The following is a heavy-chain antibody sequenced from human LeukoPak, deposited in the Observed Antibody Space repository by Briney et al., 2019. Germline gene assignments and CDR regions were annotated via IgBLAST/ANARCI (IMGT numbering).Heavy chain of an antibody. V-gene: IGHV3-30*03. D-gene: IGHD2-21*01. J-gene: IGHJ4*02. CDR1: GFTFSSYG. CDR2: ISYDGSNK. Sequence: GGSLRLSCAASGFTFSSYGMHWVRQAPGKGLEWVAVISYDGSNKYYADSVKGRFTISRDNSKDTLYLQMNSLRAADTAVYYCATESPSCGGDCFGYWGQGTLVTVSS. CDR3: ATESPSCGGDCFGY.